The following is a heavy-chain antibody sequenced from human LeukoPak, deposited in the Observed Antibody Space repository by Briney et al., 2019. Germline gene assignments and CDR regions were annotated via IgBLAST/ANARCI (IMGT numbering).Heavy chain of an antibody. CDR1: GYSFNSYDTYG. CDR2: ISAYNGDT. V-gene: IGHV1-18*01. Sequence: ASVKVSRKASGYSFNSYDTYGISWVRQAPGQGLEWMGWISAYNGDTEYAQKFQGRVTMTTDTSTNTAYMELRSPRSEDTAVYYCARDSLGATTKGSDHWGQGTLVTVSS. CDR3: ARDSLGATTKGSDH. J-gene: IGHJ4*02. D-gene: IGHD5-24*01.